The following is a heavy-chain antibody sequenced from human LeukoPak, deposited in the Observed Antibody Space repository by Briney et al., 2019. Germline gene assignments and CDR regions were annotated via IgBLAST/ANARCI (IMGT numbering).Heavy chain of an antibody. CDR1: GGTFISYA. CDR3: ARERPPGDSSNWFLEGYFDI. CDR2: IIPIFGTA. Sequence: SVKVSCKASGGTFISYAITWVRQAPGQGLEWMGRIIPIFGTANYAQKFQGRVTITTDESTSTAYMELSTLRSDDTAVYYCARERPPGDSSNWFLEGYFDIWGQGTLVTVSS. D-gene: IGHD6-13*01. V-gene: IGHV1-69*05. J-gene: IGHJ4*02.